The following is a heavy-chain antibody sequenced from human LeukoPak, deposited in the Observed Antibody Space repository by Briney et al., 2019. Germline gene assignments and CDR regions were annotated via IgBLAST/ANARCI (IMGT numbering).Heavy chain of an antibody. V-gene: IGHV1-18*01. Sequence: ASVKVSCKASGYTFTSYGISWVRQAPGQGLEWMGWISAYNGNTNYAQKLQGRVTMTTDTSTSTAYMELRSLRSDDTAVYYCARVPPIYYDFWSGYFSPRENYNWFDPWGQGTLVTVSS. CDR3: ARVPPIYYDFWSGYFSPRENYNWFDP. J-gene: IGHJ5*02. D-gene: IGHD3-3*01. CDR1: GYTFTSYG. CDR2: ISAYNGNT.